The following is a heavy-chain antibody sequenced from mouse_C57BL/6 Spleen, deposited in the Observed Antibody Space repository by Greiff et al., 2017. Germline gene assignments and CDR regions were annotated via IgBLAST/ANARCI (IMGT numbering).Heavy chain of an antibody. Sequence: VKLQQPGAELVRPGSSVKLSCKASGYTFTSYWMDWVKQRPGQGLEWIGNIYPSDSETNYNQKFKDKATLTVDKSSSTAYMQLSSLTSEDSAVYDCARSYGDWYSDVWGTGTTVTVSS. CDR2: IYPSDSET. CDR3: ARSYGDWYSDV. V-gene: IGHV1-61*01. D-gene: IGHD1-1*02. CDR1: GYTFTSYW. J-gene: IGHJ1*03.